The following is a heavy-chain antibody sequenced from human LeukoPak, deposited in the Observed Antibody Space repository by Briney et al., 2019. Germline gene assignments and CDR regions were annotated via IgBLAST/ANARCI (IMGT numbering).Heavy chain of an antibody. J-gene: IGHJ4*02. CDR2: IYYSGST. V-gene: IGHV4-30-4*07. Sequence: TSETLSLTCAVSGDSISSGGYSWSWIRQPPGKGLEWIGYIYYSGSTYYNPSLKSRVTISVDTSKNQFSLKLSSVTAADTAVYYCARQERQWEPGDYWGQGTLVTVSS. CDR1: GDSISSGGYS. CDR3: ARQERQWEPGDY. D-gene: IGHD1-26*01.